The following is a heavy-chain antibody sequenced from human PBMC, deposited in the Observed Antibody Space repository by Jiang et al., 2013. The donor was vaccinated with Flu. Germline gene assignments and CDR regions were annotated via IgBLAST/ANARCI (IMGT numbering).Heavy chain of an antibody. D-gene: IGHD6-13*01. CDR2: IGGSGDTT. Sequence: EVQLLESGGGLVQPGGSLRLSCAASGFTFSSYAMSWVRQAPGKGLEWVSVIGGSGDTTYYADSVKGRFTISRDNSKNTQYLQMNSLRAEDTAVYYCAKQRSTSWYVLDYWGQGTLVTVSS. CDR3: AKQRSTSWYVLDY. V-gene: IGHV3-23*01. J-gene: IGHJ4*02. CDR1: GFTFSSYA.